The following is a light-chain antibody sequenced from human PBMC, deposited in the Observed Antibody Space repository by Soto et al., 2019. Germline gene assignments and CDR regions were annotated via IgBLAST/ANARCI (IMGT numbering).Light chain of an antibody. J-gene: IGKJ2*01. CDR3: QQYGSLPRT. CDR1: QSVSSSY. CDR2: GAS. V-gene: IGKV3-20*01. Sequence: EIVLTQSPGTLSLSPGERATLSCRASQSVSSSYLAWYQQKPGQAPRLLIYGASSSATGIPDRFSGSGSGTDFTLTISRLEPEDSAVYYCQQYGSLPRTFGQGTKLEIK.